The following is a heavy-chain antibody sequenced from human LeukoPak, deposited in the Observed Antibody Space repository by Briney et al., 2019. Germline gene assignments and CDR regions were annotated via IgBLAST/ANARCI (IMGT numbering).Heavy chain of an antibody. J-gene: IGHJ6*03. Sequence: GGSLRLSCAASGFTFSSYGMSWVRQAPGKGREWVSAISGSGGSTYYADSVRGRFTISRDNSKNTLYLQMNSLRAEDTAVYYCAKGERMGATPYYYYYYYMDVWGKGTTVTISS. V-gene: IGHV3-23*01. CDR3: AKGERMGATPYYYYYYYMDV. CDR2: ISGSGGST. D-gene: IGHD1-26*01. CDR1: GFTFSSYG.